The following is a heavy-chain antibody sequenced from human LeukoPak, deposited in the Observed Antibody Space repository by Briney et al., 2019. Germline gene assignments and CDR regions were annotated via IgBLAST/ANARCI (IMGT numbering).Heavy chain of an antibody. J-gene: IGHJ6*04. CDR2: INHSGST. V-gene: IGHV4-34*01. D-gene: IGHD6-25*01. Sequence: SETLSLTCAVYGGSFSGYYWSWIRQPPGKGLEWIEEINHSGSTSYNPSLKSRVTISVDTSKNQFSLKLSSVTAADTAVYYCARDGTPIYSSGWVYMDVWGKGTTVTISS. CDR3: ARDGTPIYSSGWVYMDV. CDR1: GGSFSGYY.